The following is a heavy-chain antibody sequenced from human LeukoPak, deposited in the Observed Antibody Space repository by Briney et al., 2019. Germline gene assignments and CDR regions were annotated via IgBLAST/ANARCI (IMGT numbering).Heavy chain of an antibody. CDR1: GFTFSSYA. D-gene: IGHD3-22*01. Sequence: PGGSLRLSCAASGFTFSSYAMSWVRQAPGKGLEWVSAISGSGGSTYHADSVKGRFTISRDNSKNTLYLQMNSLRAEDTAVYYCAKPSYYDSSGYYYDYFDYWGQGTLVTVSS. CDR3: AKPSYYDSSGYYYDYFDY. V-gene: IGHV3-23*01. CDR2: ISGSGGST. J-gene: IGHJ4*02.